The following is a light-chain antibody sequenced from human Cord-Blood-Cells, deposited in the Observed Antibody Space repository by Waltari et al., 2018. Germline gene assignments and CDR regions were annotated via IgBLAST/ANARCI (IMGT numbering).Light chain of an antibody. CDR3: CSYAGSSTLV. Sequence: QSALTQPASVSGSPGQSITISCTGTSSDVGSYNLVSWYQQHPGKDPKLMIYKGSKRPSGVSNRFSGTKSGNTASLTISGLQAEDEADYYCCSYAGSSTLVFGGGTKLTVL. V-gene: IGLV2-23*01. CDR2: KGS. CDR1: SSDVGSYNL. J-gene: IGLJ2*01.